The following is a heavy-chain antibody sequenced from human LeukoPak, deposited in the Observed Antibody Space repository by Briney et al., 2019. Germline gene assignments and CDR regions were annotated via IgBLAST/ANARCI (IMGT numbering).Heavy chain of an antibody. V-gene: IGHV3-66*02. J-gene: IGHJ4*02. Sequence: GGSLRLSCAASGFTVSSNYMSWVRQAPGKGLEWVSVIYSGGSTYYVDSAKGRFTISRDNSKNTLYLQMNSLRAEDTAVYYCAREGDSGSYRGGFDYWGQGTLVTVSS. CDR2: IYSGGST. CDR3: AREGDSGSYRGGFDY. D-gene: IGHD1-26*01. CDR1: GFTVSSNY.